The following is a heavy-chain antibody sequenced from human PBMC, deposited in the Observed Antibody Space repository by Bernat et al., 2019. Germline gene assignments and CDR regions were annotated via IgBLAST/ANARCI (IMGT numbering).Heavy chain of an antibody. Sequence: QVQLVQSGAEVKKPGASVKVSCKASGYTFTSYYMHWVRQAPGQGLEWMGIINPSGGSTSYDQKFQGRVTMTRDTSTSTVYMELSSLRSEDTAVYYGARELQRWLDGAMFKRGVGDAFDIWGQGTMVTVSS. CDR2: INPSGGST. V-gene: IGHV1-46*01. CDR3: ARELQRWLDGAMFKRGVGDAFDI. J-gene: IGHJ3*02. CDR1: GYTFTSYY. D-gene: IGHD5-18*01.